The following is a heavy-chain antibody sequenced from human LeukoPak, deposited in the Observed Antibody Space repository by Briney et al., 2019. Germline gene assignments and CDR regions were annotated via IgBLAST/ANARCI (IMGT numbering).Heavy chain of an antibody. CDR2: IYYSGST. CDR3: ARGSGYCSSTSCYVSYYYYYGMDV. V-gene: IGHV4-59*01. CDR1: GGSISSYY. Sequence: TSSETLSLTYTVSGGSISSYYWSWIRQPPGKGLEWIGYIYYSGSTNYNPSLKSRVTISVDTSKNQFSLKLSPVTAADTAVYYCARGSGYCSSTSCYVSYYYYYGMDVWGQGTTVTVSS. D-gene: IGHD2-2*03. J-gene: IGHJ6*02.